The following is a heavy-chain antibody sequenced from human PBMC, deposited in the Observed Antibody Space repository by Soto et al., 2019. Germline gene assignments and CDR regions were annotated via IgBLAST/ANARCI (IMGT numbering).Heavy chain of an antibody. CDR1: GYTFTSYD. CDR2: MNPNSGNT. J-gene: IGHJ5*02. V-gene: IGHV1-8*01. CDR3: AREQSPDGAGRFDP. D-gene: IGHD4-17*01. Sequence: QLQLVQSGAEVKKPGASVKVSCKASGYTFTSYDINWVRHATGQGLEWMGWMNPNSGNTDNAQKLQGRVNMTRNTSVTTDHTVLSSLRSEVTAVYYWAREQSPDGAGRFDPWGQGTLDTV.